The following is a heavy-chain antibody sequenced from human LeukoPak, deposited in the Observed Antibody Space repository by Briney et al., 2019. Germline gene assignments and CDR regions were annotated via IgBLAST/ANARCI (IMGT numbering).Heavy chain of an antibody. CDR2: ITGSGDET. Sequence: GGSLRLSCAASGFTFSTYAMSWVRQAPGKGLEWVSAITGSGDETNYAGSVKGRFTISRDNLKNTLYLQMNSLRAEDTAAYYCAKGDSSSGYYYYYGMDVWGQGTTVTVSS. J-gene: IGHJ6*02. V-gene: IGHV3-23*01. D-gene: IGHD6-13*01. CDR3: AKGDSSSGYYYYYGMDV. CDR1: GFTFSTYA.